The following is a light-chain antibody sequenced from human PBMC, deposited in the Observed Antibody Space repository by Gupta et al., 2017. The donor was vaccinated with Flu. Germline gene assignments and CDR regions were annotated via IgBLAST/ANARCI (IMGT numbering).Light chain of an antibody. Sequence: PSSLAASVGDRVTITCRASQNIINFVNWYQQKPGKAPQLLIYAASTLHYGVPSRFSGSGSGTNCTLTISSLQPEDFAVYFCQQSYVTPRTFGQGTKL. CDR2: AAS. CDR1: QNIINF. CDR3: QQSYVTPRT. V-gene: IGKV1-39*01. J-gene: IGKJ2*01.